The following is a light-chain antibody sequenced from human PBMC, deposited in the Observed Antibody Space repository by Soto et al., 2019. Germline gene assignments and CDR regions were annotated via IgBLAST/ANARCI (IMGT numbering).Light chain of an antibody. J-gene: IGLJ1*01. V-gene: IGLV1-44*01. CDR3: AAWDDILNAYV. Sequence: QSVLTQPPSASGTPGQRVTISCSGGSSNIGTNTVNWYQQLPATAPKLLIYTNNQRPSGVPDRFSGSKSGTSASLAISGLQSEDEADYHCAAWDDILNAYVFGTGTKLTVL. CDR2: TNN. CDR1: SSNIGTNT.